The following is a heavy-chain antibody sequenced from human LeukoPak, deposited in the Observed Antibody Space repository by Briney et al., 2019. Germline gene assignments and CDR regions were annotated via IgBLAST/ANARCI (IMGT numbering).Heavy chain of an antibody. D-gene: IGHD3-10*01. CDR2: IYYSGST. J-gene: IGHJ4*02. V-gene: IGHV4-39*01. CDR1: GGSISSSSYY. Sequence: SETLSLTCTVSGGSISSSSYYWGWIRQPPGKGLEWIGSIYYSGSTYYNPSLKSRVTISVDTSKNQFSLKLSSVIAADTAVYYCARRPMVRGAPIDYWGQGTLVTVSS. CDR3: ARRPMVRGAPIDY.